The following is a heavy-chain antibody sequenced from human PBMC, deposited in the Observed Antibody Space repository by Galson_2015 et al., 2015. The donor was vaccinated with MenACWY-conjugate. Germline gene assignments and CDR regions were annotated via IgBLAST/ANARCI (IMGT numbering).Heavy chain of an antibody. D-gene: IGHD3-9*01. J-gene: IGHJ3*02. Sequence: PALVKPTQTLTLTCTFSGFSLTTTGVGVGWIRQPPGKALVWLALIYWDDDERSSPSLKNRLTITKDTSKNQVVLTMTNMAPVDTATYYCAYGTFDILTGYYWFDAFDIWGQGTMVTVSS. CDR1: GFSLTTTGVG. CDR2: IYWDDDE. V-gene: IGHV2-5*02. CDR3: AYGTFDILTGYYWFDAFDI.